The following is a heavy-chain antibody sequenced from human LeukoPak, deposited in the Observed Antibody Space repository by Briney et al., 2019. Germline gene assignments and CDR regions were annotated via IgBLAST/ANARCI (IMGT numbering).Heavy chain of an antibody. CDR2: IIPIFGTA. CDR3: ARGSSKVGATKTYYYGMDV. V-gene: IGHV1-69*13. Sequence: SVKVSCKASGYTFTSYYMHWVRQAPGQGLEWMGGIIPIFGTANYAQKFQGRVTITADESTSTAYMELSSLRSEDTAVYYCARGSSKVGATKTYYYGMDVWGQGTTVTVSS. D-gene: IGHD1-26*01. CDR1: GYTFTSYY. J-gene: IGHJ6*02.